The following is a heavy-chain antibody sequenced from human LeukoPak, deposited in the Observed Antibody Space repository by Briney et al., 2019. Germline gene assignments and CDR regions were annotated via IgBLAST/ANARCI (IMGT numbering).Heavy chain of an antibody. Sequence: SETLSLTYTVSGASIRSGDYYWSWIRQPPGKGLEWIGYIYDSGSTYYNPSLKSRITISVDTSENRFSLKLSSVTATDTAVYYCARDCSGGSCYGAFDIWGQGTMVTVSS. V-gene: IGHV4-30-4*01. CDR3: ARDCSGGSCYGAFDI. CDR1: GASIRSGDYY. J-gene: IGHJ3*02. D-gene: IGHD2-15*01. CDR2: IYDSGST.